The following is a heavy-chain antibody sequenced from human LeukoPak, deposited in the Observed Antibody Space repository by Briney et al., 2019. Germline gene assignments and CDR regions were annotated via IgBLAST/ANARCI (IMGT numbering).Heavy chain of an antibody. V-gene: IGHV3-23*01. J-gene: IGHJ4*02. CDR1: GFTFNNYA. CDR2: ISGGGETT. Sequence: GGSPRLSCAASGFTFNNYAMNWVRQAPGKGLEWVSSISGGGETTYYADSAKGRFTISRDNSQNTLYLQMNSLRAEDTAVYYCARDYADYVGYFFFDYWGQGTLVTVSS. D-gene: IGHD4-17*01. CDR3: ARDYADYVGYFFFDY.